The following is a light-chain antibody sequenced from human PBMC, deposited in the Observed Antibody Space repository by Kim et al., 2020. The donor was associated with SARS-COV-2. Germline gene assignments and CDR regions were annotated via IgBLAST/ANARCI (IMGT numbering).Light chain of an antibody. CDR3: QQYNSHSRV. J-gene: IGKJ2*01. V-gene: IGKV1-5*01. CDR1: QSISTW. Sequence: SASVGDRVTITCRASQSISTWLAWYQQKPGKAPHLLIHDASSLESGVPSRFSGSGSGTEFTLTISSLQPDDIAIYYCQQYNSHSRVFGQGTKLE. CDR2: DAS.